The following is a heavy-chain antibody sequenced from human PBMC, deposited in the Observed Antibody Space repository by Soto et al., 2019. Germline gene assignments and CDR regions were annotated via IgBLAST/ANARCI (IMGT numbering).Heavy chain of an antibody. CDR1: GFTFSSYE. D-gene: IGHD3-3*01. J-gene: IGHJ6*02. CDR2: IRSGGTTM. CDR3: SGRDGLNLWKAPYYYYYYGMNV. V-gene: IGHV3-48*03. Sequence: PGGSMRLSCAASGFTFSSYEMNWVSQAPGKGLEWISYIRSGGTTMYYADSVKGRFTISRDNAKNSLYLQMNSLTAEYTAVYYCSGRDGLNLWKAPYYYYYYGMNVWGQGTTVTVSS.